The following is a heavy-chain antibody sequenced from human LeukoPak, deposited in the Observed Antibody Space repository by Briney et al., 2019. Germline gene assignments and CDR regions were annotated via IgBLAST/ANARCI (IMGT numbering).Heavy chain of an antibody. CDR2: MNPNSGNT. CDR1: GYTFTSYD. D-gene: IGHD2-2*01. Sequence: ASVKVSCKASGYTFTSYDINWVRQATGQGLERMGWMNPNSGNTGYAQKFQGRVTMTRNTSISTAYMELSSLRSEDTAVYYCARGYCSSTSCPLNYWGQGTLVTVSS. V-gene: IGHV1-8*01. CDR3: ARGYCSSTSCPLNY. J-gene: IGHJ4*02.